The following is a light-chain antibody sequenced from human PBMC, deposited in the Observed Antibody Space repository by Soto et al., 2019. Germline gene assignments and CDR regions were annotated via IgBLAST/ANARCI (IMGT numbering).Light chain of an antibody. Sequence: DNQMTQSPSSLSASVGDRVTITCQASQDISSYLNWYQQKSGKAPKLLISDASNLETGVPSRFSGSGSETDFTFTISSLQPEDIATYYCQQYYRGITFGPGTKVDIK. CDR1: QDISSY. J-gene: IGKJ3*01. CDR2: DAS. CDR3: QQYYRGIT. V-gene: IGKV1-33*01.